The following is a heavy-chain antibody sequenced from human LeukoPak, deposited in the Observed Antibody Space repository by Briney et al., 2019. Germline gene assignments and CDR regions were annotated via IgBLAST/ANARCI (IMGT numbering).Heavy chain of an antibody. CDR1: GGSFSGYY. CDR2: INHSGST. D-gene: IGHD6-19*01. V-gene: IGHV4-34*01. CDR3: ARGRIAVAAGPVWFDP. Sequence: SETLSLTCAVYGGSFSGYYWSWIRQPPGKGLEWIGEINHSGSTNYNPSLKSRVTISVDTSKNQFFLKLSSVTAADTAVYYCARGRIAVAAGPVWFDPWGQGTLVTVSS. J-gene: IGHJ5*02.